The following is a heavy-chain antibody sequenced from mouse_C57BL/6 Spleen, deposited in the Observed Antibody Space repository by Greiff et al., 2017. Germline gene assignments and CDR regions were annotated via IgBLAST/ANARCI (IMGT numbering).Heavy chain of an antibody. J-gene: IGHJ4*01. CDR3: ARGYSNYAMDY. CDR1: GYSITSGYY. D-gene: IGHD2-5*01. V-gene: IGHV3-6*01. Sequence: EVKVEESGPGLVKPSQSLSLTCSVTGYSITSGYYWNWIRQFPGNKLEWMGYISYDGSNNYNPSLKNRSSITRDTSKNQFFLKLNSVTTEDTATYYGARGYSNYAMDYWGQGTSVTVSS. CDR2: ISYDGSN.